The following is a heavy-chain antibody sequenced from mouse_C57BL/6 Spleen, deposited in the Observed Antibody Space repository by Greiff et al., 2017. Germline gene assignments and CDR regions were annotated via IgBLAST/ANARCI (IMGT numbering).Heavy chain of an antibody. CDR2: IDPSDSYT. CDR1: GYTFTSYW. CDR3: ARRYDSSYAYWYFDV. Sequence: QVQLQQSGAELVKPGASVKLSCKASGYTFTSYWMHWVKQRPGQGLEWIGEIDPSDSYTNYNQKFKGKSTLTVDKSSSTAYMQLSSLTSEDSAVCNGARRYDSSYAYWYFDVWGTGTTVTVSS. V-gene: IGHV1-69*01. J-gene: IGHJ1*03. D-gene: IGHD1-1*01.